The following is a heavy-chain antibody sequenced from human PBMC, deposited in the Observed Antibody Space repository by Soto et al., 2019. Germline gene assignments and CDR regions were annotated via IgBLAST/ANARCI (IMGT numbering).Heavy chain of an antibody. CDR1: EFTFSSYS. J-gene: IGHJ6*02. CDR3: ARGHFGVTMDV. Sequence: EVQLLESGGGLVQPGGSLRLSCAASEFTFSSYSRIWVRQAPGKGLEWVSGVNGGGDITYYADSVKGRFTISRDNSNHTLYLQMNSLRAEDTAVFYCARGHFGVTMDVWGQGTTVTVSS. D-gene: IGHD3-3*01. CDR2: VNGGGDIT. V-gene: IGHV3-23*01.